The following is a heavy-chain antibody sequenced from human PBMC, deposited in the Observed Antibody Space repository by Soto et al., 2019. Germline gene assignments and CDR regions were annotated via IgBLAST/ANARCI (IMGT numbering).Heavy chain of an antibody. J-gene: IGHJ6*02. V-gene: IGHV1-69*13. CDR3: ARGPTVVIPPGYYYYGMDV. Sequence: ASVKVSCKASGGTFSSYAISWVRQAPGQGLEWMGGIIPIFGTANYAQKFQGRVTITADESTSTAYMELSSLRSEDTAVYYCARGPTVVIPPGYYYYGMDVWGQGTTVTVSS. CDR1: GGTFSSYA. D-gene: IGHD4-17*01. CDR2: IIPIFGTA.